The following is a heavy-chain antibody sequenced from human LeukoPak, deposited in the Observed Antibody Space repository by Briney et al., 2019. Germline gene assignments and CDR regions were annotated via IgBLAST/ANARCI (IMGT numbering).Heavy chain of an antibody. CDR1: EGSFSGYY. CDR2: INHSGST. Sequence: PSETLSLTSAVYEGSFSGYYWSWIRQPPGKGLEWMGEINHSGSTNYNPSLKSRVTISVDTSKNQFSLKLSSVTAADTAVYYCARWGVGYCSGGSCTKRDYWGQGTLVTVSS. D-gene: IGHD2-15*01. CDR3: ARWGVGYCSGGSCTKRDY. V-gene: IGHV4-34*01. J-gene: IGHJ4*02.